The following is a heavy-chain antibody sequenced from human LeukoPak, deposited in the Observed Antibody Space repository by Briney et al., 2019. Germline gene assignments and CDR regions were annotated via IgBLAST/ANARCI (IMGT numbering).Heavy chain of an antibody. V-gene: IGHV1-69*05. J-gene: IGHJ4*02. Sequence: SVKVSCKASGGTFSSYAISWVRQAPGQGLEWMGRIIPIFGTANYAQKFQGRVTITTDESTCTAYMELSSLRSEDTAVYYCASQAAWELPYSLDYWGQGTLVTVSS. CDR3: ASQAAWELPYSLDY. D-gene: IGHD1-26*01. CDR2: IIPIFGTA. CDR1: GGTFSSYA.